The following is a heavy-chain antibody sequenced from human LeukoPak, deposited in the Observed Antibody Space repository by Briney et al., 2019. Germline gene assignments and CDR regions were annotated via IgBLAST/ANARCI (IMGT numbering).Heavy chain of an antibody. CDR1: GYSISSGYY. V-gene: IGHV4-38-2*01. Sequence: SETLSLTCAVSGYSISSGYYWGWIRQPPGKGLEWIGSIYHSGSTHYNPSLKGRVTISVDTSKNQFSLKLSSMTAADTAVYYCARLQGLYSSSYDYWGQGTLVTVSS. CDR2: IYHSGST. D-gene: IGHD6-6*01. J-gene: IGHJ4*02. CDR3: ARLQGLYSSSYDY.